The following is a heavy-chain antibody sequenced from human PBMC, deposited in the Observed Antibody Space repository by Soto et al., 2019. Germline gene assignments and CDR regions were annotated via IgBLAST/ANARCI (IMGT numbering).Heavy chain of an antibody. CDR2: IIPIFGTA. J-gene: IGHJ4*02. V-gene: IGHV1-69*01. CDR1: GCTFSSYS. CDR3: ARDGGRHSGGIDY. D-gene: IGHD1-26*01. Sequence: QVQLVQSGAEVKKPGSSVKVSCKASGCTFSSYSINWVRQAPGQGLEWMGEIIPIFGTANYAQKFQGRVTITADESTSTAYMELSSLRSEDTAVYYCARDGGRHSGGIDYRGQGTLVTVSS.